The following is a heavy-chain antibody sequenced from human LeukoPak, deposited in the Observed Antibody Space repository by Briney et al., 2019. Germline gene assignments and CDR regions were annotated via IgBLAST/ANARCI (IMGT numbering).Heavy chain of an antibody. CDR1: GFTFSGYS. CDR3: ARDSSSWLIYYYGMDV. J-gene: IGHJ6*02. V-gene: IGHV3-21*01. CDR2: ISSSSSYI. D-gene: IGHD6-13*01. Sequence: PGGSLRLSCAASGFTFSGYSMNWVRQAPGKGLEWVSSISSSSSYIHYADSVKGRFTISRDNAKNSLYLQMNSLRAEDTAVYYCARDSSSWLIYYYGMDVWGQGTTVTVSS.